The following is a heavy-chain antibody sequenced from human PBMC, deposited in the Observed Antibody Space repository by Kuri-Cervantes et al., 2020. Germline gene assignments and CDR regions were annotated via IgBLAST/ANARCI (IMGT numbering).Heavy chain of an antibody. CDR2: ISSSSSYI. CDR1: GFTFSSYS. CDR3: ARTYCSGSSCYDHFDY. Sequence: GGSLRLSCAASGFTFSSYSMNWVRQAPGKGLEWVSSISSSSSYIYYADSVKGRFTISRDNAKNSLYLQMNSLRAEDTAVYYCARTYCSGSSCYDHFDYWGQGTLVTVSS. J-gene: IGHJ4*02. V-gene: IGHV3-21*04. D-gene: IGHD2-15*01.